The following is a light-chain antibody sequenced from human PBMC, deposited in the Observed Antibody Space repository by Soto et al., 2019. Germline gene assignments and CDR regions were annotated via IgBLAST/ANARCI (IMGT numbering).Light chain of an antibody. V-gene: IGLV2-23*02. CDR2: EVS. J-gene: IGLJ1*01. Sequence: QSALTQPASVSGSPGQSITISCTGTSSDVGSYNLVSWYQQHPGKAPKLMIYEVSKRPSGVSNRFSGSKSGNTASLTISGLQAEDEADYYCCSYVGSSTFEGDVFGTGTKLTVL. CDR3: CSYVGSSTFEGDV. CDR1: SSDVGSYNL.